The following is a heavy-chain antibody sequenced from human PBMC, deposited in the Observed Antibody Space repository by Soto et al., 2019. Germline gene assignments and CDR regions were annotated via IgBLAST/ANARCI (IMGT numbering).Heavy chain of an antibody. V-gene: IGHV4-4*02. CDR3: ASAARYCSSTSCPDY. CDR2: IYHSGST. CDR1: GGAISSSNW. J-gene: IGHJ4*02. D-gene: IGHD2-2*01. Sequence: SSETLSLTCAVSGGAISSSNWWSWVRQPPGKGLEWIGEIYHSGSTNYNPSLKSRVTISVDKSKNQFSLKLSSVTAADTAVYYCASAARYCSSTSCPDYWGQGTLVTVS.